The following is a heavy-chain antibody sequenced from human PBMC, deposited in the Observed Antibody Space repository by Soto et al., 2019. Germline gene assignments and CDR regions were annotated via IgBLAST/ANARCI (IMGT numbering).Heavy chain of an antibody. V-gene: IGHV4-31*03. D-gene: IGHD6-19*01. CDR3: ARGTEVGSGWRDPICNPPDY. Sequence: NPSETLSLTCTVSGGSISSGGYYWSWIRQHPGKGLEWIGYIYYSGSTYYNPSLKSRVTISVDTSKNQFSLKLSSVTAADTAVYYCARGTEVGSGWRDPICNPPDYWGQGTLVTVSS. CDR2: IYYSGST. CDR1: GGSISSGGYY. J-gene: IGHJ4*02.